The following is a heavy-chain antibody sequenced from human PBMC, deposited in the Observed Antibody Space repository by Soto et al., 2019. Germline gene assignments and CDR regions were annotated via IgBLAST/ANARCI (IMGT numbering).Heavy chain of an antibody. CDR2: INPNSGGT. CDR3: ATYYYDSSGYGAEYSQH. D-gene: IGHD3-22*01. CDR1: GYTFTGYY. V-gene: IGHV1-2*04. J-gene: IGHJ1*01. Sequence: GASVKVSCKASGYTFTGYYMHWVRQAPGQGLEWMGWINPNSGGTNYAQKFQGWVTMTRDTSISTAYMELSRLRSDDTAAYYCATYYYDSSGYGAEYSQHWGQGTLVTVSS.